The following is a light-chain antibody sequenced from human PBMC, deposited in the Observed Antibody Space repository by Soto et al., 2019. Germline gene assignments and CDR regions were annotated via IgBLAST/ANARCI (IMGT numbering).Light chain of an antibody. J-gene: IGLJ2*01. V-gene: IGLV2-14*01. Sequence: QSALTQPASVSGSPGQSITISCTGTSSDVGGYNFVSWYQHHPDKAPKLIIYGVTNRPSGVSHRFSGSKSGNTASLTISGLQAEDEAHDYCCSYTRKITATLVFGGGTKLTVL. CDR3: CSYTRKITATLV. CDR1: SSDVGGYNF. CDR2: GVT.